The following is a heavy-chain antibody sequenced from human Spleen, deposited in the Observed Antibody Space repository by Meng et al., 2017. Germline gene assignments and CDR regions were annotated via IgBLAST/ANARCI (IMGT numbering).Heavy chain of an antibody. CDR1: GYNFPDYY. Sequence: QVHVGRAGVWGKTPGASVKASCKPFGYNFPDYYIHWVRRAPGQGLEWMGRIDPKSGDTHYAQKFQGRVTMTGDTSIGTAYMELRGLTSDDTAMYYCARDEDISAAGKLFGDYWGQGTLVTVTS. D-gene: IGHD6-13*01. V-gene: IGHV1-2*06. J-gene: IGHJ4*02. CDR2: IDPKSGDT. CDR3: ARDEDISAAGKLFGDY.